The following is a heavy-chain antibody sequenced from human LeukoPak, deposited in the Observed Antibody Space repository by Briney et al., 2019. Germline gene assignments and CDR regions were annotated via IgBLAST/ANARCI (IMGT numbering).Heavy chain of an antibody. D-gene: IGHD3-22*01. J-gene: IGHJ3*02. CDR2: ITSSSSTI. CDR3: ARVDWMIGAFDI. V-gene: IGHV3-48*02. Sequence: GGSLRLSCAASGFTFTTYSMSWVRHAPGEGLEWVSYITSSSSTIYYADSVRGRFTISRDNAKNSLYLQMNSLRDEDTAVYYCARVDWMIGAFDIWGQGTMVTVSS. CDR1: GFTFTTYS.